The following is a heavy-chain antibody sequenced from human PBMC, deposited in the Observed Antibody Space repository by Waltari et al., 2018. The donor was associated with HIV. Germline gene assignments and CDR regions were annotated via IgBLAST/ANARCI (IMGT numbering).Heavy chain of an antibody. V-gene: IGHV4-34*01. Sequence: QVQLHQWGAGQVKPSETLSLTCLLSGGPLRGFYSTSVRPSPGKGLEWIGEIDQSGASRFNPSLKRRITISMDTSRSHFALKLSPVSPADTAVYYCARGPSLRAFRGNLYFNSSLDVWGQGTTVTVSS. CDR1: GGPLRGFY. J-gene: IGHJ6*02. D-gene: IGHD1-1*01. CDR3: ARGPSLRAFRGNLYFNSSLDV. CDR2: IDQSGAS.